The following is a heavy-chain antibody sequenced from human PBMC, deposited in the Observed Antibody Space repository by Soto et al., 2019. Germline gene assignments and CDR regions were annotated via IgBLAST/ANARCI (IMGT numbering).Heavy chain of an antibody. CDR1: GFTFSSYW. CDR3: ARPYPVGATNFDAFDI. J-gene: IGHJ3*02. D-gene: IGHD1-26*01. V-gene: IGHV3-74*01. CDR2: INSDGSST. Sequence: GGSLRLSCAASGFTFSSYWMHWVRQAPGKGLVWVSRINSDGSSTSYADSVKGRFTISRDNAKNTLYLQMNSLRAEDTAVYYCARPYPVGATNFDAFDIWGQGTMVTVSS.